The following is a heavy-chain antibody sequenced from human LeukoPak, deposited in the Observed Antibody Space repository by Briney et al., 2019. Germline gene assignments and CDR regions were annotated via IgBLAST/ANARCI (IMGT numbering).Heavy chain of an antibody. CDR3: SKDRTTSGVAEGY. J-gene: IGHJ4*02. V-gene: IGHV3-23*01. CDR2: ISGSGGGT. D-gene: IGHD3-10*01. CDR1: GFTSSSYA. Sequence: GGSLRLSCAASGFTSSSYAMSWVRQAPGKGLEWVSGISGSGGGTYYADSVKGRFTISRDNSKNTLYLQMNSLRAEDTAIYYCSKDRTTSGVAEGYWGQGTLVSVSA.